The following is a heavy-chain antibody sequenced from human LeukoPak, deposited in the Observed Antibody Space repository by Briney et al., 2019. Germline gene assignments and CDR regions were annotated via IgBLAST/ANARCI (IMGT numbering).Heavy chain of an antibody. J-gene: IGHJ6*04. V-gene: IGHV1-69*13. Sequence: SVKVSRKASGGTFTSYAISWVRQAPGQGREGRGGIIPIFGTANCAQKFQGRVTITADESTSTAYMELSSLRSEDTAVYYCASNGYGSGSNYYYYGMDVWGKGTTVTVS. CDR2: IIPIFGTA. CDR3: ASNGYGSGSNYYYYGMDV. D-gene: IGHD3-10*01. CDR1: GGTFTSYA.